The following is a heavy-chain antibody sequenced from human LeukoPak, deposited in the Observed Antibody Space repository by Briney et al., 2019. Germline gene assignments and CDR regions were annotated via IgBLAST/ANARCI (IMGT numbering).Heavy chain of an antibody. Sequence: SSETLSLTCTVSGGSISSYYWSWIRQPPGKGLEWIGYIYYSGSTNYNPSLKSRVTISVDTSKNQFFLKLSSATAADTAVYYCARESHVERDDYWGQGTLVTVSS. CDR3: ARESHVERDDY. CDR1: GGSISSYY. J-gene: IGHJ4*02. V-gene: IGHV4-59*01. CDR2: IYYSGST. D-gene: IGHD1-1*01.